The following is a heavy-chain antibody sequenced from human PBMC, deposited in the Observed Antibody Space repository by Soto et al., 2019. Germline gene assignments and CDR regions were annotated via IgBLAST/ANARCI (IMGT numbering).Heavy chain of an antibody. J-gene: IGHJ4*02. CDR3: AREGSYSAYNFAHGIQLWSFDF. CDR1: GESINPFY. Sequence: SETLSLTFTVSGESINPFYWRWVRQPAGKGLEWIGRIFSSGSTSFNPSLEIRVAMSVDTSKNHFSLNLNSVTASDMAVYYCAREGSYSAYNFAHGIQLWSFDFWGQGARGTVSS. CDR2: IFSSGST. V-gene: IGHV4-4*07. D-gene: IGHD5-12*01.